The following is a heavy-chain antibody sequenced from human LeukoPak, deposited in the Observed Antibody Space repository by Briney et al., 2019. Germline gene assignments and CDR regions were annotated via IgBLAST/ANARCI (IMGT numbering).Heavy chain of an antibody. D-gene: IGHD5-12*01. J-gene: IGHJ5*02. V-gene: IGHV3-21*01. Sequence: GGCLRLSCAASGFTFSSYSMNWVRQAPGKGLEWVSSISSSSSYIYYADSVKGRFTISRDNAKNSLFLQMNSLRDEDTAVYYCARATTADHWGQGTLVTVSS. CDR1: GFTFSSYS. CDR2: ISSSSSYI. CDR3: ARATTADH.